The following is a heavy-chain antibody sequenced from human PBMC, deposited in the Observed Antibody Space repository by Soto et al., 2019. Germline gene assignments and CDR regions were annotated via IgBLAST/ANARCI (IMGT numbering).Heavy chain of an antibody. J-gene: IGHJ4*02. CDR1: GFTFSSYA. Sequence: EVQLLESGGGLVQPGGSLRISCAASGFTFSSYAMSWVRQAPGKGLEWVSAISGSGGSTYYADSVKGRFTISRDNSKNPLYLQMNRLGAEDTAVYYCATEAQYYYGSGSYQPTDCFDYWGQGTLVTVSP. D-gene: IGHD3-10*01. V-gene: IGHV3-23*01. CDR3: ATEAQYYYGSGSYQPTDCFDY. CDR2: ISGSGGST.